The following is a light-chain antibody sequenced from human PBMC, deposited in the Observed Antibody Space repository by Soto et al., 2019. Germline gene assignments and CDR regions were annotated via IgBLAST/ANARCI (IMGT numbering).Light chain of an antibody. CDR3: SSYARSNIVV. CDR1: SSDVGGYNY. CDR2: DFS. Sequence: QSALTQPASVSGSPGQSISISCSGTSSDVGGYNYVSWYQQHPGKAPKLIIYDFSNRPSGVSSRFSGSKSGNTASLTISGLQAEDEADYYCSSYARSNIVVFGAGTKLTVL. V-gene: IGLV2-14*01. J-gene: IGLJ2*01.